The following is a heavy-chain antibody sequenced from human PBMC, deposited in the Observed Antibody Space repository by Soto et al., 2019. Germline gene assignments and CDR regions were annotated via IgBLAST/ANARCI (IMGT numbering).Heavy chain of an antibody. CDR3: AKVHRDHDYIASGAFDI. Sequence: PGGSLRLSCAASGFTFSSYAMSWVRQAPGKGLEWVSAISGSGGSTYYADSVKGRFTISRDNSKNTLYLQMNSLRAEDTAVYYCAKVHRDHDYIASGAFDIWGQGRMVTVSS. V-gene: IGHV3-23*01. D-gene: IGHD4-4*01. CDR1: GFTFSSYA. J-gene: IGHJ3*02. CDR2: ISGSGGST.